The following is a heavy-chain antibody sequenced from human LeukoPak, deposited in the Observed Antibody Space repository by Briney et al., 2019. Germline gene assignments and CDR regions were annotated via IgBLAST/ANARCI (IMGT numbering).Heavy chain of an antibody. Sequence: GGSLRLSCAASGFTFSSYDMNWVRQAPGKAMEWVSSITSSATYIFYADSVKGRFTISRDNAKNSLYLQMDSLGPEDTAVYYCARDPYSGNYGNDYYYYMDVWGKGTTVTISS. CDR2: ITSSATYI. CDR1: GFTFSSYD. D-gene: IGHD1-26*01. J-gene: IGHJ6*03. CDR3: ARDPYSGNYGNDYYYYMDV. V-gene: IGHV3-21*01.